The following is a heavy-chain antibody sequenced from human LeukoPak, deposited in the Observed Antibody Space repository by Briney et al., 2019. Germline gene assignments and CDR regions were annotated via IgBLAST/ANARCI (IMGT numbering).Heavy chain of an antibody. CDR2: IHYSGST. CDR3: ARWSYCSSTSCYALAWFDP. Sequence: SETLSLTCTVSGCSISSYYWSWIRPPPGKGVEWIGYIHYSGSTNYNPSLKSRVTISVDKSKNQFSLKLRSVTAADTAVYYCARWSYCSSTSCYALAWFDPWGQGTLVTVSS. CDR1: GCSISSYY. J-gene: IGHJ5*02. V-gene: IGHV4-59*12. D-gene: IGHD2-2*01.